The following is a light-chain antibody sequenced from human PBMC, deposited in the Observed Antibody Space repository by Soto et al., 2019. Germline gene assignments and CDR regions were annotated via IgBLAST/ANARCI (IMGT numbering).Light chain of an antibody. CDR2: GGY. CDR1: QSVSSSN. J-gene: IGKJ1*01. V-gene: IGKV3-20*01. Sequence: EIVLTQSPGTLSLSPGERATLSCRASQSVSSSNLAWYQQKRGQSPRVIIYGGYTRAAGIPDRFSGSGSGPDFTLTISRLEPEDSAVYFCQHYGDSPWTFRQGTKVEIK. CDR3: QHYGDSPWT.